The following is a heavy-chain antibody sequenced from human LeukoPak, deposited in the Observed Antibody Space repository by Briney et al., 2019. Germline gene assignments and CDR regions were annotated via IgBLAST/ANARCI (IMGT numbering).Heavy chain of an antibody. CDR3: ARGSETGTTSYDI. CDR1: GGSFSGYY. D-gene: IGHD1-1*01. CDR2: INHSGST. V-gene: IGHV4-34*01. J-gene: IGHJ3*02. Sequence: SETLSLTCAVYGGSFSGYYWSWIRQPPGKGLEWIEEINHSGSTNYNPSLKSRVTISVDTSKNQFSLKLSSVTAADTAVYYCARGSETGTTSYDIWGQGTMVTVSS.